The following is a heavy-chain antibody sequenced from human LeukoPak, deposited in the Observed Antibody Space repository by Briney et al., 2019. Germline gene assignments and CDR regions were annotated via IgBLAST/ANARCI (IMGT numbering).Heavy chain of an antibody. J-gene: IGHJ4*02. V-gene: IGHV3-23*01. D-gene: IGHD1-26*01. CDR2: ISGSADGT. CDR3: AKGQFTTRLSGNFDY. Sequence: GGSLRLSCAASGFTFSSYAMSWVRQAPGKGLEWVSAISGSADGTYYADSVKGRFTISRDNFKNTLYLQVNSLRAEDTAVYYCAKGQFTTRLSGNFDYWGQGTLVTVSS. CDR1: GFTFSSYA.